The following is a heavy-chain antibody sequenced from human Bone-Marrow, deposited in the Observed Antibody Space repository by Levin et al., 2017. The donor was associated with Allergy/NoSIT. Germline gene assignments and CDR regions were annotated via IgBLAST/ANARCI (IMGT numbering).Heavy chain of an antibody. CDR2: MYTDGTT. V-gene: IGHV3-66*01. J-gene: IGHJ4*02. D-gene: IGHD2-15*01. Sequence: VASVKVSCAVSGFTVSGNYMNWVRQTPGKGLEWVSVMYTDGTTHYADSVKGRFTISRDKSKNTLFLQMNSLRVEDTGVYFCARDMSAGSQTFDYWGQGTLVAVSS. CDR1: GFTVSGNY. CDR3: ARDMSAGSQTFDY.